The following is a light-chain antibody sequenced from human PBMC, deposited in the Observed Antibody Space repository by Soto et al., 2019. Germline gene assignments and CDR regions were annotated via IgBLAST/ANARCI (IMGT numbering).Light chain of an antibody. Sequence: QSALTQPPSASGSPGQSVTISCTGTSSDIGTFSSISWYQQHPGKAPKLMIFGVSQRPSGVPDRFSGSKSANTASLTVSGLKDEDEAEYYCSSQAGSDSLMVFGGGTKLTVL. J-gene: IGLJ2*01. CDR3: SSQAGSDSLMV. V-gene: IGLV2-8*01. CDR1: SSDIGTFSS. CDR2: GVS.